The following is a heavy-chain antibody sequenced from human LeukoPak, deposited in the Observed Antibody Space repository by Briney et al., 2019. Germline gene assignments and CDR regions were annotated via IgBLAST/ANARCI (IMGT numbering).Heavy chain of an antibody. J-gene: IGHJ6*02. Sequence: ASVKVSCKVSGYTLTELSMHWVRPAPGKGLEWMGWMNPNSGNTGYAQKFQGRVTMTRNTSISTAYMELSSLRSEDTAVYYCARWEVGSYGMDVWGQGTTVTVSS. CDR3: ARWEVGSYGMDV. CDR2: MNPNSGNT. V-gene: IGHV1-8*01. D-gene: IGHD1-26*01. CDR1: GYTLTELS.